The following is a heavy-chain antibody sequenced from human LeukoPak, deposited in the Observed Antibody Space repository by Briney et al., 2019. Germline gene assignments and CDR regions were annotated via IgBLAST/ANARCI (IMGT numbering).Heavy chain of an antibody. CDR1: GGSISSYY. Sequence: SETLSLTCTVSGGSISSYYWSWIRQPPGKGLEWIGYIYYSGSTNYNPSLKSRVTISVDTSKNQFSLKLSSVTAADTAVYYCARISRDGYNYYFDYWGQGILVTVSS. V-gene: IGHV4-59*01. J-gene: IGHJ4*02. D-gene: IGHD5-24*01. CDR3: ARISRDGYNYYFDY. CDR2: IYYSGST.